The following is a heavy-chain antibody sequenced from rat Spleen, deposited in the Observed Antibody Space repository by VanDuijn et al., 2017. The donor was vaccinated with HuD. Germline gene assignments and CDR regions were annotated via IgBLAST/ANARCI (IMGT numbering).Heavy chain of an antibody. Sequence: QVQLKESGPGLVQPSQTLSLTCTVSGFSLINYNMHWVRQPTGKGLEWMGVIWGNGDTDYASGIKSRLSISRDSSKSQVFLKMNRLQTEDSAMYFCARGSAFFDHWGQGVMVTVSS. CDR1: GFSLINYN. D-gene: IGHD3-3*01. J-gene: IGHJ2*01. V-gene: IGHV2-30*01. CDR2: IWGNGDT. CDR3: ARGSAFFDH.